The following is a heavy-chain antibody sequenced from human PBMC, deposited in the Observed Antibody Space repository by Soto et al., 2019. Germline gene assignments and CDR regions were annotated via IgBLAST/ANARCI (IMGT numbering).Heavy chain of an antibody. Sequence: SETLSLTCTVSGGSISSYYWSWIRQPPGKGLEWIGYIYYSGSTNYNPSLKSRVTISVDTSKNQFSLKLSSVTAADTAVYYCARGTLISSSSIWGQGTMVTVSS. J-gene: IGHJ3*02. CDR1: GGSISSYY. CDR3: ARGTLISSSSI. V-gene: IGHV4-59*01. D-gene: IGHD6-13*01. CDR2: IYYSGST.